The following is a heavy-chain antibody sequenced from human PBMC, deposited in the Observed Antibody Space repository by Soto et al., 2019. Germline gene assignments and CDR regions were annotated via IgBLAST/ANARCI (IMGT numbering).Heavy chain of an antibody. Sequence: PGGSLRLSCAASGFTFRSYWMSWVRQAPGKGLEWVANIKQDGSEKYYVDSVKGRFTISRDNAKNSLYLQMNSLRAEDTAVYYCARDVRRCIAAAIHSYGLDVWGPGTTLNVS. CDR3: ARDVRRCIAAAIHSYGLDV. V-gene: IGHV3-7*01. CDR1: GFTFRSYW. J-gene: IGHJ6*02. CDR2: IKQDGSEK. D-gene: IGHD6-13*01.